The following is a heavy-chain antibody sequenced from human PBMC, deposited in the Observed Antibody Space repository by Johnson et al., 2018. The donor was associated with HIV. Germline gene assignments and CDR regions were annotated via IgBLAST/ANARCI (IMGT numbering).Heavy chain of an antibody. D-gene: IGHD5-24*01. J-gene: IGHJ3*02. CDR1: GFIFSDNY. CDR2: ISSSGSTR. Sequence: QVQLVESGGGLVQPGGSLRLSCAASGFIFSDNYMSWIRQAPGKGLEWVSYISSSGSTRYYADSVKGRFTISRDNAKNSLYLQMNSLRAEDTAVYYCAREMATIRGYAFDIWGQGTMVTVSS. CDR3: AREMATIRGYAFDI. V-gene: IGHV3-11*04.